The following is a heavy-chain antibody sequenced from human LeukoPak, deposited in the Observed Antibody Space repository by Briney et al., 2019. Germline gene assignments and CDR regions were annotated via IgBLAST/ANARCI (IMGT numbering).Heavy chain of an antibody. J-gene: IGHJ4*02. V-gene: IGHV4-39*01. CDR1: GGSISSSSYY. Sequence: SETLSLTCSVSGGSISSSSYYWGWIRQPPGTKLEWLGNIYYSGSTYYNPSLKSRVTISVDTSKNQFSLKLSSVTAADTAVYYCARPQRYSMYALDYWGQGTLVTVSS. D-gene: IGHD5/OR15-5a*01. CDR2: IYYSGST. CDR3: ARPQRYSMYALDY.